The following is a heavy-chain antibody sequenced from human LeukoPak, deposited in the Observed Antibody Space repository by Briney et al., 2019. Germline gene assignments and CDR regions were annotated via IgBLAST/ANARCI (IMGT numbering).Heavy chain of an antibody. CDR3: ARGDTVATGLYDY. D-gene: IGHD5-12*01. J-gene: IGHJ4*02. V-gene: IGHV4-4*07. CDR1: GGSISSYY. Sequence: SETLSLTCTVSGGSISSYYWSWIRQPAGKGLEWIGRIYITGGTNYHPSLKSRVTISIDKSKNQFSLKLSSVTAADTAVYYCARGDTVATGLYDYWGQGTLVPVSA. CDR2: IYITGGT.